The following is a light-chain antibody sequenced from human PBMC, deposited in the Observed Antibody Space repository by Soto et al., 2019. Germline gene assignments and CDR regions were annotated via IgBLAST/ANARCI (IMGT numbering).Light chain of an antibody. J-gene: IGKJ4*01. CDR2: DAS. Sequence: EMVLTQSPATLSLSPGERATLSCRASQSVSTYLAWYQQKPGQAHRLLIYDASNRATGIPTRFSGSGSGTDFTLTISNREPEDFAVYYCQQRSNWPPLTFGGETPVEIK. CDR3: QQRSNWPPLT. V-gene: IGKV3-11*01. CDR1: QSVSTY.